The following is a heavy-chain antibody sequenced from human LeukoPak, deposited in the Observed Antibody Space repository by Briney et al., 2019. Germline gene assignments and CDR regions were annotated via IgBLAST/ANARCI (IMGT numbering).Heavy chain of an antibody. CDR2: ISAYNGNT. J-gene: IGHJ3*02. CDR3: AGPDSSGYYSSDAFDI. D-gene: IGHD3-22*01. CDR1: GYTFTSYG. V-gene: IGHV1-18*01. Sequence: ASVKVSCKASGYTFTSYGISWVRQAPGQGLEWMGWISAYNGNTNYAQKLQGRVTMTTDTSTSTAYMELRSLRSDDTAVYYCAGPDSSGYYSSDAFDIWGQGTMVTVSS.